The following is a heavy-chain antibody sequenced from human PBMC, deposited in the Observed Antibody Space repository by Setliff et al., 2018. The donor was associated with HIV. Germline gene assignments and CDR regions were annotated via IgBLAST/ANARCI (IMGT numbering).Heavy chain of an antibody. CDR3: AKGGLDSVFQSFDY. J-gene: IGHJ4*02. CDR2: IYSGDNT. D-gene: IGHD2-21*01. Sequence: GGSLRLSCAASGFTVSSNYMSWVRQAPGKGLEWVSVIYSGDNTYYADSVKGRFTISRDNSKNTLSLQMNSLRADDTAVFYCAKGGLDSVFQSFDYWGQGTLVTVSS. V-gene: IGHV3-53*01. CDR1: GFTVSSNY.